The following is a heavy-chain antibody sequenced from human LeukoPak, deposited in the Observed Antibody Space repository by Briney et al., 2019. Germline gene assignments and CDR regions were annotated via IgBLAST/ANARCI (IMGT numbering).Heavy chain of an antibody. J-gene: IGHJ5*02. CDR1: GGSISSSSYY. CDR2: IYYSGSS. Sequence: SETLSLTCTVSGGSISSSSYYWGWIRQPPGKGLEWIGSIYYSGSSYYNPSLKSRVTISVDTSKNQFSLKLSSVTAADTAVYYCARDSRSGWGNWFDPWGQGTLVTVSS. CDR3: ARDSRSGWGNWFDP. V-gene: IGHV4-39*07. D-gene: IGHD6-19*01.